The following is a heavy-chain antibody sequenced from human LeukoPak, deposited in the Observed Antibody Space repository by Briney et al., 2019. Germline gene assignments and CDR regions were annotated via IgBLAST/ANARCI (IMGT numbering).Heavy chain of an antibody. D-gene: IGHD1-26*01. CDR3: ARDQVGGATFDY. CDR1: EFTVSSNY. Sequence: PGGSLRLSCAASEFTVSSNYMHWVRQAPGKGLEWVSLIYIGGNTFYADSVKGRFTISRDNSKNTLYLQMNSLRAEDTAVYYCARDQVGGATFDYWGQGTLVTVSS. CDR2: IYIGGNT. J-gene: IGHJ4*02. V-gene: IGHV3-53*01.